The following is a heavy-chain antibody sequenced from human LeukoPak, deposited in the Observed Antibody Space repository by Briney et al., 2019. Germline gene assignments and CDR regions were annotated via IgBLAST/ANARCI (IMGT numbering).Heavy chain of an antibody. CDR1: KFTFGDYA. Sequence: PGGSLSLSCTPSKFTFGDYALSWVGQAPGRGLEGVGLIRNEAFGGATEYAASVEGRFSISRDNSKSIAYLQMNSLQTEDTAVYYCTRGGIVATIGYGMDVWGQGTTVTVFS. V-gene: IGHV3-49*04. CDR2: IRNEAFGGAT. D-gene: IGHD5-12*01. CDR3: TRGGIVATIGYGMDV. J-gene: IGHJ6*02.